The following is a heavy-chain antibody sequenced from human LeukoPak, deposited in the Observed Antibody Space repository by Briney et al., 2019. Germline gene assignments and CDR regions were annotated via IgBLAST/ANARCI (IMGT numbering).Heavy chain of an antibody. Sequence: GGSLRLSCAASGFTFNNYEMNWVRQAPGKGLEWVSYISSSGTTIYYADSVKGRFTISRDNAKNSLYLQMDSLRAEDTAVYYWVKESWYSGSWYVGHWGQGTLVTVSS. D-gene: IGHD6-13*01. CDR1: GFTFNNYE. J-gene: IGHJ4*02. V-gene: IGHV3-48*03. CDR2: ISSSGTTI. CDR3: VKESWYSGSWYVGH.